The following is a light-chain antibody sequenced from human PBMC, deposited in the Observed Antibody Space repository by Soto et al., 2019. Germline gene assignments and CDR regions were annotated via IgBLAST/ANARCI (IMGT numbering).Light chain of an antibody. CDR3: QQYGSSLIT. Sequence: EIVLTQSPVTLSLSPGERATLSCRASQSVSSSYLAWYQQKPGRAPRLLIYGASSRATGIPDRFSGSGSGTDFTLTISRLEPEDFAVYYCQQYGSSLITFGQGTRLEIK. V-gene: IGKV3-20*01. CDR2: GAS. CDR1: QSVSSSY. J-gene: IGKJ5*01.